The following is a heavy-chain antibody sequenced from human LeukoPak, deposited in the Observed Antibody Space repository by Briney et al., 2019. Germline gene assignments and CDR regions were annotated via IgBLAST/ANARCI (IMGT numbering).Heavy chain of an antibody. D-gene: IGHD3-10*01. CDR2: XXXGGGT. CDR1: GFTVSANY. V-gene: IGHV3-53*01. Sequence: GGSLRLSCAASGFTVSANYMSWVRQAPGKGLXXXXXXXXGGGTHYADSVKGRFSIYTDNSKNTLYLQMNSLRPEDTAVYYCARIKAVTMIRGVPGHYDHWGQGTRVAVSS. CDR3: ARIKAVTMIRGVPGHYDH. J-gene: IGHJ4*02.